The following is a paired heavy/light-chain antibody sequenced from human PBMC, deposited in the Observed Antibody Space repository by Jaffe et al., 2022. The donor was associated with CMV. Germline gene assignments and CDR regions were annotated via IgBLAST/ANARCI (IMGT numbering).Light chain of an antibody. CDR2: GAS. CDR3: QQYNHWPPYT. Sequence: EIVMTQSPATLSVSPGERATLSCRASQSINSKLAWYQQKPGQAPRLLIYGASTRATDIPARFSGSGSGTEFTLTISSLQSEDFAIYYCQQYNHWPPYTFGQGTKLEIK. V-gene: IGKV3-15*01. J-gene: IGKJ2*01. CDR1: QSINSK.
Heavy chain of an antibody. V-gene: IGHV1-46*01. Sequence: QVQLVQSGAEVKNPGASVKVSCKASGYTFTTYYIHWVRRAPGQRLEWMGIINPSGGITTYGQKFQGRVTMTRDTSTSTVDMQLNSLRYEDTAMYYCARGKISVGGSDAFDIWGQGTMVTVSS. D-gene: IGHD6-19*01. CDR2: INPSGGIT. CDR3: ARGKISVGGSDAFDI. CDR1: GYTFTTYY. J-gene: IGHJ3*02.